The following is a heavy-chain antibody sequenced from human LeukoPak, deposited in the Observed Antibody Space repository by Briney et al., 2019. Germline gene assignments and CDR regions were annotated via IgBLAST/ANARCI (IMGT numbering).Heavy chain of an antibody. CDR2: IIPIFGTA. D-gene: IGHD6-13*01. Sequence: SVKVSCKASGGTFSSYAISWVRQAPGQGLEWMGGIIPIFGTANYAQKFQGRVTITADESTSTAYMELSSLRSEDTAVYYCARVRSIAAAGTGPSYFDYWGQGTLVTVSS. CDR1: GGTFSSYA. J-gene: IGHJ4*02. CDR3: ARVRSIAAAGTGPSYFDY. V-gene: IGHV1-69*01.